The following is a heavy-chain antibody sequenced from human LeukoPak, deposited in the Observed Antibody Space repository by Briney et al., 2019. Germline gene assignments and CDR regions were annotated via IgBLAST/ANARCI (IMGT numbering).Heavy chain of an antibody. V-gene: IGHV3-21*04. CDR3: TKWSGFGDD. D-gene: IGHD3-10*01. CDR1: GFTFSSYS. J-gene: IGHJ4*02. CDR2: ISSSSSYI. Sequence: GGSLRLSCAASGFTFSSYSMNWVRQAPGKGLEWVSSISSSSSYIYYADSVKGRFTISRDNSRNTLYLQMSSLGPEDTAVYYCTKWSGFGDDWGQGTLVTVSS.